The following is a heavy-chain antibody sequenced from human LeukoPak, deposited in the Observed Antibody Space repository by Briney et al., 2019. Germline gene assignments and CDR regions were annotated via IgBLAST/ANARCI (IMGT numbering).Heavy chain of an antibody. D-gene: IGHD3-10*01. CDR2: ISKSRNYI. CDR3: AKEGDYYGSGSHRDAFDM. V-gene: IGHV3-21*01. CDR1: GFTFSRYN. J-gene: IGHJ3*02. Sequence: GGSLTLSCAASGFTFSRYNMNWVRQAPGQGLEWVACISKSRNYIYYADSVKGRFTISRDDAKSSLYLQMDSLRPEDTALYYCAKEGDYYGSGSHRDAFDMWGQGTMVTVSS.